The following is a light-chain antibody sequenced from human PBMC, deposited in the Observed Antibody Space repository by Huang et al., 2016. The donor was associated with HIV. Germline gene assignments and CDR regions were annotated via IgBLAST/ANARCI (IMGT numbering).Light chain of an antibody. J-gene: IGKJ3*01. CDR1: QNIGDN. CDR2: GAS. Sequence: EIVTTQSPATLSVSPGERATLSCRASQNIGDNLTWYQHKPGQAPRLLIYGASTRATGIPPRFSGSGSGTEFTLTISGLESEDFAVYYCQQFNNWPPRFTFGPGTTVDVK. V-gene: IGKV3-15*01. CDR3: QQFNNWPPRFT.